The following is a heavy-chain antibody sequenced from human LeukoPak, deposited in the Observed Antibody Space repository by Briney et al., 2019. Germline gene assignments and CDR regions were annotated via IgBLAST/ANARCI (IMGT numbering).Heavy chain of an antibody. CDR3: ATPDTAMGDAFDI. CDR2: IYPGDSDT. CDR1: GYNFTSYW. D-gene: IGHD5-18*01. Sequence: GESLKISCKGSGYNFTSYWIGWVCQMPGKGLEWMGMIYPGDSDTRYSPSFQGQVTISADKSVSTAYLQWSSLKASDTAMYYCATPDTAMGDAFDIWGQGTMVTVSS. J-gene: IGHJ3*02. V-gene: IGHV5-51*01.